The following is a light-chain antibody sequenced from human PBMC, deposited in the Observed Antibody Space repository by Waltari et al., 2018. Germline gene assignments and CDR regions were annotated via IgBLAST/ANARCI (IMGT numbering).Light chain of an antibody. CDR2: EVN. Sequence: QSALTQPPSASGSPGQSVTISCSGTNSHLGPYNYVPWFQQHPGRAPKLLIYEVNKRPSGVPDRFSGSKSDNRASLTVSGLQADDEAVYHCSSYAGSNTLVFGGGTRLTVL. J-gene: IGLJ2*01. CDR3: SSYAGSNTLV. V-gene: IGLV2-8*01. CDR1: NSHLGPYNY.